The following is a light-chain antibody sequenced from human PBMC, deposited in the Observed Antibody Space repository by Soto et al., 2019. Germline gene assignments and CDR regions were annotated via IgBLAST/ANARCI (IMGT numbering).Light chain of an antibody. Sequence: EIVLTQSPGTLSLSPGERATLSCRASQSVSSSYFAWYQQRFGQAPRLRIYGASSRDTGIPDRFSGSGSGTDFTLTISSLEPEDFAVYYCQQYGSSSWTFGQGTKVEIK. J-gene: IGKJ1*01. V-gene: IGKV3-20*01. CDR3: QQYGSSSWT. CDR2: GAS. CDR1: QSVSSSY.